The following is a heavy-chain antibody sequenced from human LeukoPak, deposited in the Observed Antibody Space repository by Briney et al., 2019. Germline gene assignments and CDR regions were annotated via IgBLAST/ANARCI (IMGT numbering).Heavy chain of an antibody. J-gene: IGHJ6*02. CDR3: ARGTVTTPWDMDV. D-gene: IGHD4-17*01. CDR1: GFSFSSYS. CDR2: ISSSSSYI. V-gene: IGHV3-21*01. Sequence: PGRSLRLSCAASGFSFSSYSMNWVRQAPGKGLEWVSTISSSSSYIYYADSVKGRFTISRDNAKNSLYLQMNSLRAEDTAVYYCARGTVTTPWDMDVWGQGTTVTVSS.